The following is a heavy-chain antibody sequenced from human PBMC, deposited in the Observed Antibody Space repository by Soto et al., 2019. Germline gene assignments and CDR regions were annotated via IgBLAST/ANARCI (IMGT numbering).Heavy chain of an antibody. J-gene: IGHJ5*02. D-gene: IGHD3-10*01. CDR1: GFTFSSYA. V-gene: IGHV3-23*01. CDR3: ARAMVRGFNAVGP. Sequence: GGSLRLSCAASGFTFSSYAMSWVRQAPGKGLEWVSAISGNGGSTYYADSVKSRFTISRDNSKNTLYLQMNSLRAEDTAVYFCARAMVRGFNAVGPWGQGTLVTASS. CDR2: ISGNGGST.